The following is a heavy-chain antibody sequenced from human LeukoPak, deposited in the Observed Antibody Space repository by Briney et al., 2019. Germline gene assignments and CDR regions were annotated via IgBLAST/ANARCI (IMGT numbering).Heavy chain of an antibody. J-gene: IGHJ6*03. D-gene: IGHD3-10*01. CDR3: ATIRGVIGYMDV. V-gene: IGHV3-21*01. CDR2: ISSSGDFI. Sequence: PGGSLRLSRSISGFTFSTYTMNWVRQAPGKGLEWVSSISSSGDFIYYADSLKGRFTISRDNAKNSLYLQINSLRADDTAVYYCATIRGVIGYMDVWGKGTTVTVSS. CDR1: GFTFSTYT.